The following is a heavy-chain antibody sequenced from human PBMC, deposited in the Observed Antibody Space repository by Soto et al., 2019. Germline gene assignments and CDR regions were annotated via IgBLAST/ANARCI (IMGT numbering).Heavy chain of an antibody. CDR3: AKGDDSGWPAVDY. V-gene: IGHV3-30*18. J-gene: IGHJ4*02. Sequence: QVQLVESGGGVVQPGRSLRLSCEASGFTFSSYGMHWVRQAPGKGLEWVAVISYDGSNKYYADSVKGRFTISRDSSKNTLYLQMNSLSTEDTAVYYCAKGDDSGWPAVDYWGQGTLVTVSS. CDR2: ISYDGSNK. D-gene: IGHD6-19*01. CDR1: GFTFSSYG.